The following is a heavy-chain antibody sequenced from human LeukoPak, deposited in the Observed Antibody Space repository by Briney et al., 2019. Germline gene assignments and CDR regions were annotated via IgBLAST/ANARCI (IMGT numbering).Heavy chain of an antibody. D-gene: IGHD2-2*01. CDR3: ARQMPPPYYGMDV. V-gene: IGHV3-21*01. CDR2: ISSSSSYI. J-gene: IGHJ6*02. Sequence: GGSLRLSCAASRFTLSTYWMSWVRQAPGKGLEWVSSISSSSSYIYYADSVKGRFTISRDNAKNSLYLQMNSLRAEDTAVYYCARQMPPPYYGMDVWGQGTTVTVSS. CDR1: RFTLSTYW.